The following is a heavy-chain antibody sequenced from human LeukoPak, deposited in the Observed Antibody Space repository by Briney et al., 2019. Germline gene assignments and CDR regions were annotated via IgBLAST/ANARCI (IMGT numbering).Heavy chain of an antibody. CDR2: IKKDGSEM. J-gene: IGHJ3*02. V-gene: IGHV3-7*01. CDR3: ARQQTSSYNGAFDI. Sequence: GGALRLSCAASGLIFSSYWMSWVRQAPGKGVEGVANIKKDGSEMYYVDSVKGRFTISRPNAKNPLYLQLTSLRADDTAVYHCARQQTSSYNGAFDIWGQGTMVTVSS. CDR1: GLIFSSYW. D-gene: IGHD1-26*01.